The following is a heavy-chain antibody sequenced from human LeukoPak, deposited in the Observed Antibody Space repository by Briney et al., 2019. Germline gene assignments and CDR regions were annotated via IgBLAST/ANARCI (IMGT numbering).Heavy chain of an antibody. J-gene: IGHJ4*02. CDR3: AKDPYSSSWYSALGSY. Sequence: GGPLRLSCVVSGFTFSSYAMSWVRQAPGKGLEWVSGISGSGDNTYYADSVKGRFTISRDNSKNTLYVQMNSLGTEDTAAYYCAKDPYSSSWYSALGSYWGQGTLVTVSS. D-gene: IGHD6-13*01. CDR2: ISGSGDNT. CDR1: GFTFSSYA. V-gene: IGHV3-23*01.